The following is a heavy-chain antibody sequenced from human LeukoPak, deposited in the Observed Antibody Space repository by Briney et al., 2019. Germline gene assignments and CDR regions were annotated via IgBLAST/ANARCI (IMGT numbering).Heavy chain of an antibody. V-gene: IGHV4-34*01. Sequence: SETLSLTCAVYGGSFSGYYWSWIRQPPGKGLEWIGEINHSGSTNYNPSLKSRVTISVDTSKNQFSLKLSSVTAADTAVYYCARGQRSYRASPTDYYYYYYMDVWGKGTTVTVSS. CDR1: GGSFSGYY. J-gene: IGHJ6*03. CDR2: INHSGST. D-gene: IGHD3-16*02. CDR3: ARGQRSYRASPTDYYYYYYMDV.